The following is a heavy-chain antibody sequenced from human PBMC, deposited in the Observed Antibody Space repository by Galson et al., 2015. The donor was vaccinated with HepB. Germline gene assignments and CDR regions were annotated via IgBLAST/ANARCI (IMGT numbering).Heavy chain of an antibody. CDR1: GFTFSSYS. V-gene: IGHV3-48*04. J-gene: IGHJ4*02. D-gene: IGHD6-19*01. Sequence: SLRLSCAASGFTFSSYSMNWVRQAPGKGLEWVSYISSSSSTIYYADSVKGRFTISRDNAKNSLYLQMNSLRAEDTAVYYCARGLILNGIAVAAGAGLLPPTNYWGQGTLVTVSS. CDR2: ISSSSSTI. CDR3: ARGLILNGIAVAAGAGLLPPTNY.